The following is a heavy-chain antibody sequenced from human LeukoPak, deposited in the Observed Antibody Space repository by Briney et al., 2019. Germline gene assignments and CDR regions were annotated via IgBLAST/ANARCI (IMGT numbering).Heavy chain of an antibody. CDR2: IIPIFGTA. Sequence: SVKVSCKASGYTFTSYAISWVRQAPGQGLEWMGGIIPIFGTANYAQKFQGRVTITADESTSTAYMELSSLRSEDTAVYYCARDLRRTYSSSWYYFDYWGQGTLVTVSS. J-gene: IGHJ4*02. D-gene: IGHD6-13*01. CDR1: GYTFTSYA. V-gene: IGHV1-69*13. CDR3: ARDLRRTYSSSWYYFDY.